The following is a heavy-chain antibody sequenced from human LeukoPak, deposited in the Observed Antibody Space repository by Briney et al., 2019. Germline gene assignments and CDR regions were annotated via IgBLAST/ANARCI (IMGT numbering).Heavy chain of an antibody. CDR1: GYSFTNSW. V-gene: IGHV5-51*01. CDR3: ATHLGYCSSTSCYSY. D-gene: IGHD2-2*01. J-gene: IGHJ4*02. CDR2: IYPGDSDT. Sequence: GESLKISCKGSGYSFTNSWIAWVRQMPGKGLEWMGIIYPGDSDTRYSPSFQGQVTISAHKSISTAYLQWSSLKASDTAMYYCATHLGYCSSTSCYSYWGQGTLVTVSS.